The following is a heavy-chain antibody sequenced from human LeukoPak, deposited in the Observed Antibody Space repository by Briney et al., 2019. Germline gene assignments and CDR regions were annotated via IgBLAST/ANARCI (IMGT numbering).Heavy chain of an antibody. J-gene: IGHJ6*03. CDR3: ARSSSGWVYYYYYYMDV. D-gene: IGHD6-19*01. V-gene: IGHV4-38-2*02. Sequence: SETLSLTCTVSDYSISSGYGYYWGWIRQPPGKGLEWIGEINHSGSTNYTPSLKSRVTISVDTSKNQFSLKLSSVTAADTAVYYCARSSSGWVYYYYYYMDVWGKGTTVTVSS. CDR2: INHSGST. CDR1: DYSISSGYGYY.